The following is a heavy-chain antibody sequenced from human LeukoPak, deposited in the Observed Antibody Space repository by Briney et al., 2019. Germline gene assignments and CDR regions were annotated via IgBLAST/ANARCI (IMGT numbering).Heavy chain of an antibody. CDR3: ARADYYDSSGYYGGEVDY. CDR2: INWNGGST. Sequence: GGSLRLSCAASGFTFDDYGMSWVRQAPGKGLEWVSGINWNGGSTGYADSVKGRFTISRDNAKNSLYLQMNSLRAEDTALYYCARADYYDSSGYYGGEVDYWGQGTLVTASS. CDR1: GFTFDDYG. D-gene: IGHD3-22*01. V-gene: IGHV3-20*04. J-gene: IGHJ4*02.